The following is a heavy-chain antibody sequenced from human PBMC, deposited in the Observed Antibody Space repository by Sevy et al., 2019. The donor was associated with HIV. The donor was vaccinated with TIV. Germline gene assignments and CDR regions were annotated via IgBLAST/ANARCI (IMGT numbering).Heavy chain of an antibody. Sequence: GGSLRLSCTASGFTFSSNAMYWVRQAPGKGLEWVAVIWYDESNKYHADSVKGRFTISRDNSKNTLYLQMNSLRAEDTAVYYGARGVATTYYYHYGMDVWGQGTTVTVSS. D-gene: IGHD5-12*01. CDR2: IWYDESNK. V-gene: IGHV3-33*01. CDR1: GFTFSSNA. J-gene: IGHJ6*02. CDR3: ARGVATTYYYHYGMDV.